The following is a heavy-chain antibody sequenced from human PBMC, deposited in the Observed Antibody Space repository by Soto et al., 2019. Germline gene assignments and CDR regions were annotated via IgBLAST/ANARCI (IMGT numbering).Heavy chain of an antibody. J-gene: IGHJ3*02. CDR3: ARVCSGGSCKHAFDI. D-gene: IGHD2-15*01. CDR1: GFTFSSYA. V-gene: IGHV3-64*01. Sequence: EVQLVESGGGLVQPVGSLRLSCAASGFTFSSYAMHWVRQAPGKGLEYVSAISSNGGSTYYANSVKGRFTISRDNSKNTLYLQMGRLRAEDMAVYYYARVCSGGSCKHAFDIWGQGTMVTVSS. CDR2: ISSNGGST.